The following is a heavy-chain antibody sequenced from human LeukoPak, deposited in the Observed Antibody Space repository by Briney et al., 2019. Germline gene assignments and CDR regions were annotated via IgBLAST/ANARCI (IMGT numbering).Heavy chain of an antibody. CDR1: GFTFSSYA. CDR2: ISYDGSNK. CDR3: ARDEAQVVAAYYYYYGMDV. V-gene: IGHV3-30-3*01. D-gene: IGHD2-15*01. Sequence: PGGSLRLSCAASGFTFSSYAMHWVRQAPGKGLEWVAVISYDGSNKYYADSVKGRFTISRDNSENTLYLQMNSLRAEDTAVYYCARDEAQVVAAYYYYYGMDVWGQGTTVTVSS. J-gene: IGHJ6*02.